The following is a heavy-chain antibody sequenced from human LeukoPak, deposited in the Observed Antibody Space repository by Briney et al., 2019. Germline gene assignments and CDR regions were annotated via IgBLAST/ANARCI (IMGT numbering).Heavy chain of an antibody. V-gene: IGHV1-8*01. J-gene: IGHJ4*02. D-gene: IGHD3-10*01. Sequence: ASVKVSCKASGYTLTSYDINWVRQATGQGLEWMGRVNPNSGNTGYAQKFQGRVTMTRNTSISTAYMELSSLRSEDTAVYYCARTRYYYGSGSYYNDFDYWGQGTLVTVSS. CDR1: GYTLTSYD. CDR3: ARTRYYYGSGSYYNDFDY. CDR2: VNPNSGNT.